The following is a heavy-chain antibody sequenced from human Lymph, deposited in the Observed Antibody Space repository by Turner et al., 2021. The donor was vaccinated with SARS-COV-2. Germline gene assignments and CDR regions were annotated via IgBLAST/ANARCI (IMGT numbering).Heavy chain of an antibody. V-gene: IGHV3-43*02. CDR1: GSPFDDYA. CDR3: AKEGLSGRRLQFVPYFAY. J-gene: IGHJ4*02. D-gene: IGHD5-12*01. Sequence: EVQLVESGGGVVQPGGSLRLSCAASGSPFDDYAMHWVRQAPGKGLEGVSLISGDGGSTYYADSVKGRFTISRDDSKNSLYLQINSLRTEDTALYYCAKEGLSGRRLQFVPYFAYWGQGTLVSVSS. CDR2: ISGDGGST.